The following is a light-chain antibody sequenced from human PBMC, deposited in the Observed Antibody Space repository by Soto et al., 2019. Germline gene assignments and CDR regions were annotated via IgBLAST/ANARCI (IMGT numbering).Light chain of an antibody. CDR1: QRVSSSY. CDR3: QQYGNSPQT. V-gene: IGKV3-20*01. CDR2: EAS. Sequence: VLTQSPGTLSLSPGERATLSCRASQRVSSSYLAWYQQRPGQTPKLLIYEASTRATGIPDRFSGSGSGTDYTLTIGRLEPEDFAVYYCQQYGNSPQTFGQGTKVDIK. J-gene: IGKJ1*01.